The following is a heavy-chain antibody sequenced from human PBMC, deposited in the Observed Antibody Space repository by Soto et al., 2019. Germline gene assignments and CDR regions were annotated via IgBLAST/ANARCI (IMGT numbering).Heavy chain of an antibody. Sequence: EVQLVESGGGLVQPGGSLRLSCAASGFTFSSYSMNWVRQAPGKGLEWVSYISSSSSTIYYADSVKGRFTISRDNAKNSLYLQMNSLSAEDTAVYYCARDRSTVTNYYYYYMDVWGKGTTVTVSS. CDR2: ISSSSSTI. D-gene: IGHD4-4*01. CDR3: ARDRSTVTNYYYYYMDV. V-gene: IGHV3-48*01. CDR1: GFTFSSYS. J-gene: IGHJ6*03.